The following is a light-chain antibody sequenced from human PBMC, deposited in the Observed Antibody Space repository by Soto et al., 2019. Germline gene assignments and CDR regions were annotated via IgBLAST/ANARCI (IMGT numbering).Light chain of an antibody. CDR3: QQYGSSGT. V-gene: IGKV3-20*01. CDR1: QSVSNNY. CDR2: GAS. Sequence: EIVLTQSPATLSLSPGERATLSCRASQSVSNNYLAWYQQKPGQAPRLLIYGASNRATGIPDRFSGSGSGTEFTLTISRLEPEDFAVYDCQQYGSSGTFGQGTKVDIK. J-gene: IGKJ1*01.